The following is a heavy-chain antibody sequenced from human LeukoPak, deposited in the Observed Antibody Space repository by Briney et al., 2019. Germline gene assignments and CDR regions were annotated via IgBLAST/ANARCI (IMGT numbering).Heavy chain of an antibody. CDR1: GITFSSYG. J-gene: IGHJ2*01. CDR3: AKDPGWYYYGSGPLTRGWYFDL. CDR2: IRYDGSNK. V-gene: IGHV3-30*02. Sequence: GGSLRLSCAASGITFSSYGMHWVRQAPGKGLEWVAFIRYDGSNKYYADSVKGRFTISRDNSKNTLYLQMNSLRAEDTAVYYCAKDPGWYYYGSGPLTRGWYFDLWGRGTLVTVSS. D-gene: IGHD3-10*01.